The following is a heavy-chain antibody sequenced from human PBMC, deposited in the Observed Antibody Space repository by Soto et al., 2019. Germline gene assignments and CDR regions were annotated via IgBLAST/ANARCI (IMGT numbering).Heavy chain of an antibody. CDR2: IIPIFGTA. V-gene: IGHV1-69*06. CDR3: ARAGRVVVAATPGAFDI. D-gene: IGHD2-15*01. J-gene: IGHJ3*02. CDR1: GGTFSSYA. Sequence: QVQLVQSGAEVKKPGSSVKVSCKASGGTFSSYAISWVRQAPGQGLEWMGGIIPIFGTANYAQKFQGRVTITADKSTSTAYMGLSSLRSEDTAVYYCARAGRVVVAATPGAFDIWGQGTMVTVSS.